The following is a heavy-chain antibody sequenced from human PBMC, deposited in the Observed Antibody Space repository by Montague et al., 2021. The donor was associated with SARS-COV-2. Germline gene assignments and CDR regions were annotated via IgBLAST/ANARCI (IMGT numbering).Heavy chain of an antibody. D-gene: IGHD5-12*01. CDR1: GGSISSSNW. Sequence: SETLSLTCAVSGGSISSSNWWSWVRQPPGKGLEWIGEIYHSGSTNYNPFLKSRVTISVDKSKNQFSLKLSSVTAADTAVYYCARMWWLRLEGGYYYGMDVWGQGTTVTVSS. CDR3: ARMWWLRLEGGYYYGMDV. CDR2: IYHSGST. V-gene: IGHV4-4*02. J-gene: IGHJ6*02.